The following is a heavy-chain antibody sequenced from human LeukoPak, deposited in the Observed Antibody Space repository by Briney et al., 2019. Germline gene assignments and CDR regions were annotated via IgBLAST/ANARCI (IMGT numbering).Heavy chain of an antibody. D-gene: IGHD2-2*01. CDR1: GFTFSSYA. CDR3: AKGRADCSSTSCYVMDV. V-gene: IGHV3-23*01. CDR2: ISGSGGST. Sequence: PGGSLRLSCAASGFTFSSYAMSWVRQAPGKGLEWVSAISGSGGSTYYADSVKGRFTISRDNSKNTLYLQMNSLRAEDTAVYYCAKGRADCSSTSCYVMDVWGKGTTVTVFS. J-gene: IGHJ6*03.